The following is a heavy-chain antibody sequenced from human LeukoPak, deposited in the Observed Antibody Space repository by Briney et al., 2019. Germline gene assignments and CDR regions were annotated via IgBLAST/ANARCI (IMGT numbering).Heavy chain of an antibody. D-gene: IGHD6-19*01. CDR1: GGSISSGGYS. J-gene: IGHJ6*02. CDR3: ARRGIAVASNPSGMDV. V-gene: IGHV4-30-2*01. Sequence: PSQTLSLTCAVSGGSISSGGYSWNWIRQPPGKGLEWIGYIYHSESTYFNPSLKSRVTISVDRSKNQFSLKLSSVTAADTAVYYCARRGIAVASNPSGMDVWGQGTTVTVSS. CDR2: IYHSEST.